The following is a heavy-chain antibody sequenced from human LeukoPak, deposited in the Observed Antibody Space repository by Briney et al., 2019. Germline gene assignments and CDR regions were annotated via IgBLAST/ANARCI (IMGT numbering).Heavy chain of an antibody. CDR2: IRYDGSNK. J-gene: IGHJ4*02. CDR1: GFTFSSYG. V-gene: IGHV3-30*02. D-gene: IGHD2-2*01. Sequence: GGSLRLSCAASGFTFSSYGMHWVRQAPGKGLEWVAFIRYDGSNKYYADSVKGRFTISRDNSKNTLYLQMNSLRAEDTAVYYCAKDPGYCSSTSCYGDYWGQGTLVTVSS. CDR3: AKDPGYCSSTSCYGDY.